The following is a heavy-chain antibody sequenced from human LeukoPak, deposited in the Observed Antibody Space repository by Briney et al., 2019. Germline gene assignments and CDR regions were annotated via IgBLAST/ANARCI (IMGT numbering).Heavy chain of an antibody. CDR3: AKAPGLRYFDF. V-gene: IGHV3-23*01. CDR1: GFTFSSYA. Sequence: GGPLRLSCAASGFTFSSYAMSWVRQAPGKGLEWVSAISGSGGSTYYADSVKGRFTISRDNSKNTLYLQMNSLKAEDTAVYYCAKAPGLRYFDFWGQGTLVTVSS. J-gene: IGHJ4*02. D-gene: IGHD3-9*01. CDR2: ISGSGGST.